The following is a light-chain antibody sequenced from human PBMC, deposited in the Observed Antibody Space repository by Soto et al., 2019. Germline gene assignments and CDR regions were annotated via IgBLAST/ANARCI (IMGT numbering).Light chain of an antibody. V-gene: IGKV1-39*01. CDR2: AES. CDR3: QQTYRIPYT. Sequence: DIQMTPSPSSLSASVGDSVTLTCRPSQSISSYLNWYQQKPGRAPRLLIYAESSLQSGVPPRFSSGRSGPDFTLTISSLQPEDFATYYCQQTYRIPYTFGLGTKMDI. CDR1: QSISSY. J-gene: IGKJ2*01.